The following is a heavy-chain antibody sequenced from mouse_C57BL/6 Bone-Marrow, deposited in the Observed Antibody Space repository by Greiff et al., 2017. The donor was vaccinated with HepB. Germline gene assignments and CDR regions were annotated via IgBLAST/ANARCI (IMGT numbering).Heavy chain of an antibody. D-gene: IGHD2-2*01. CDR1: GYTFTSYW. V-gene: IGHV1-55*01. CDR3: ARQSTMVTTAWFAY. J-gene: IGHJ3*01. Sequence: QVHVKQSGAELVKPGASVKMSCKASGYTFTSYWITWVKQRPGQGLEWIGDIYPGSGSTNYNEKFKSKATLTVDTSSSTAYMQLSSLTSEDSAVYYCARQSTMVTTAWFAYWGQGTLVTVSA. CDR2: IYPGSGST.